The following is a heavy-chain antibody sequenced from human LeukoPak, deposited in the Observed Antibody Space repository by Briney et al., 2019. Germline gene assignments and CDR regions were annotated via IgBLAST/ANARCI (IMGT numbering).Heavy chain of an antibody. Sequence: GGSLRLSCAASGFTFSSYGMHWVRQAPGKGLEWVAVISYDGSNEYYADSVKGRFTISRDNSKNTLYLQMNSLRAEDTAVYYCAKDVGGSYYYYFDYWGQGTLVTVSS. J-gene: IGHJ4*02. V-gene: IGHV3-30*18. CDR3: AKDVGGSYYYYFDY. CDR2: ISYDGSNE. D-gene: IGHD1-26*01. CDR1: GFTFSSYG.